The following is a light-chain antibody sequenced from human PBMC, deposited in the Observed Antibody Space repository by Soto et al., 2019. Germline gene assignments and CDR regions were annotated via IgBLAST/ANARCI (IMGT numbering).Light chain of an antibody. V-gene: IGKV3-20*01. J-gene: IGKJ1*01. CDR1: QSGSSSY. CDR2: GAS. CDR3: QQYGSSPHT. Sequence: EIVLTQSPGTLSLSPGERATLSCRASQSGSSSYLAWYQQKTGQAPRLLIYGASSRATGIPDRFSGSGSGTDFTLTTSRLEPEDFAVYYCQQYGSSPHTFGQGTKVEIK.